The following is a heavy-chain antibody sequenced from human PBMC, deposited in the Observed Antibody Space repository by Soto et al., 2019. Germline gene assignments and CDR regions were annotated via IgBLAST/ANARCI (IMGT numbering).Heavy chain of an antibody. Sequence: SETLSLTCAVSGGSISSSNWWSWVRQPPGKGLEWIGEIYHSGSTNYNPSLKSRVTISVDKSKNQFSLKLSSVTAADTAVYHCARVSEAVAGSWHYFDYWGQGTLVTVSS. J-gene: IGHJ4*02. CDR3: ARVSEAVAGSWHYFDY. CDR1: GGSISSSNW. V-gene: IGHV4-4*02. CDR2: IYHSGST. D-gene: IGHD6-19*01.